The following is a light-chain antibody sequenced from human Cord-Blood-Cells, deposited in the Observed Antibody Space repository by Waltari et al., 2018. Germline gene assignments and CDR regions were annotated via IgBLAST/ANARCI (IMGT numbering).Light chain of an antibody. Sequence: QSALTQPASVSGSPGQSITISCTGTSSDVGGYNYVSWYQQHPGKAPNLMIYDGSKRPSGVSNRFSGSKSGNTASLTSSGLQAEDEADYYCSSYTSSSWVFGGGTKLTVL. J-gene: IGLJ3*02. CDR3: SSYTSSSWV. CDR1: SSDVGGYNY. CDR2: DGS. V-gene: IGLV2-14*01.